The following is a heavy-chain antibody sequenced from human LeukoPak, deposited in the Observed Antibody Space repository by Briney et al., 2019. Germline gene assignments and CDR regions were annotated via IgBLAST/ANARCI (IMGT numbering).Heavy chain of an antibody. CDR2: IYTSGST. D-gene: IGHD3-3*01. J-gene: IGHJ4*02. CDR3: ARGDEWYFDY. V-gene: IGHV4-4*07. Sequence: SETLSLTCTVSGGSISSYYWSWLRQPAGKGLEWIGRIYTSGSTNYNPSLKSRVTISVDKSKNQFSLKLSSVTAADTAVYYCARGDEWYFDYWGQGTLVTVSS. CDR1: GGSISSYY.